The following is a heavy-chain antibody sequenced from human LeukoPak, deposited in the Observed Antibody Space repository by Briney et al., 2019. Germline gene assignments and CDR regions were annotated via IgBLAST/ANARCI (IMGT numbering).Heavy chain of an antibody. CDR3: ARDQSTTVVVPAALYDYVWGSYRYIDY. D-gene: IGHD3-16*02. Sequence: GGSLRLSCAASGFTFSSYSMNWVRQAPGKGLEWVSSISSSSSYIYYADSVKGRFTISRDNAKNSLYLKMNRLRGEETAVYYCARDQSTTVVVPAALYDYVWGSYRYIDYWGQGTLVTVSS. V-gene: IGHV3-21*01. CDR2: ISSSSSYI. CDR1: GFTFSSYS. J-gene: IGHJ4*02.